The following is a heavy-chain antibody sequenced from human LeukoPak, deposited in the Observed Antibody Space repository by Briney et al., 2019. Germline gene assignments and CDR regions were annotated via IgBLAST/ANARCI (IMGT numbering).Heavy chain of an antibody. CDR1: GGSFSGYY. Sequence: PSETLSLTCAVYGGSFSGYYWSWIRQPPGKGLEWIGYIYYSGSTNYNPSPKSRVTISVDTSKNQFSLELSSVTAADTAVYYCARDRLQLQSWGQGTLVTVSS. J-gene: IGHJ5*02. V-gene: IGHV4-59*01. D-gene: IGHD1-1*01. CDR3: ARDRLQLQS. CDR2: IYYSGST.